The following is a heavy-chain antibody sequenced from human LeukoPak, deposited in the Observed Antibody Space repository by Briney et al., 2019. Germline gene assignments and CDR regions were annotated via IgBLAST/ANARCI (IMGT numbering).Heavy chain of an antibody. J-gene: IGHJ4*02. Sequence: GRSLRLSSAAAGFTFSIYAMDWVRPAPGKGRGWVAFIIYVVSNKYYADSVKGRFTISRDNSKNTLYLQMNSLRAEDTAGYYCARGDGQGIAAAGLFDYWGQGALVTVSS. CDR2: IIYVVSNK. V-gene: IGHV3-30*04. CDR1: GFTFSIYA. CDR3: ARGDGQGIAAAGLFDY. D-gene: IGHD6-13*01.